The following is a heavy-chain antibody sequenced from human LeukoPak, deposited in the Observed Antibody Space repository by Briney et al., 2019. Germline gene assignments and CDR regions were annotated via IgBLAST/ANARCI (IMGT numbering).Heavy chain of an antibody. J-gene: IGHJ4*02. D-gene: IGHD6-13*01. CDR2: IYTNENT. V-gene: IGHV4-4*07. CDR1: GGSISTYY. CDR3: ARAAAAAGGQYFDY. Sequence: PSETLSLTCTVSGGSISTYYWSWIRQPARKGLEWIGCIYTNENTNYNPSLRSRVTMSVDTSKNQFSLKLSSVTAADTAVYYCARAAAAAGGQYFDYWGQGTLVAVSS.